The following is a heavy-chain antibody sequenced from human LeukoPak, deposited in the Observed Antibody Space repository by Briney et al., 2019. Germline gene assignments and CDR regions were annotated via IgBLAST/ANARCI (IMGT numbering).Heavy chain of an antibody. CDR3: ARGVEFGDYVDY. CDR2: IYNSGST. Sequence: SETLSLTCTVYGEYISSGGYFLNWIRQHPVKGLEWIGNIYNSGSTDYNPSLISRLTISLDTSKNQFSLRLSSVTAADTAVYYCARGVEFGDYVDYWGQGTLVTVSS. V-gene: IGHV4-31*03. J-gene: IGHJ4*02. CDR1: GEYISSGGYF. D-gene: IGHD3-10*01.